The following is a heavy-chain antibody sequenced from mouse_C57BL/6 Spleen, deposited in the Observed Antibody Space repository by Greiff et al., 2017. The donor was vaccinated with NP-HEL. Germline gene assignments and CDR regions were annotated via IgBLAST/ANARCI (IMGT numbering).Heavy chain of an antibody. CDR2: IDPETGGT. CDR3: TRRHYYGSRGYAMDY. D-gene: IGHD1-1*01. CDR1: GYTFTDYE. Sequence: VKLQQSGAELVRPGASVTLSCKASGYTFTDYEVHWVKQTPVHGLEWIGAIDPETGGTAYNQKFKGKAILTADKSSSTAYMELRSLTSEDSAVYYCTRRHYYGSRGYAMDYWGQGTSVTVSS. J-gene: IGHJ4*01. V-gene: IGHV1-15*01.